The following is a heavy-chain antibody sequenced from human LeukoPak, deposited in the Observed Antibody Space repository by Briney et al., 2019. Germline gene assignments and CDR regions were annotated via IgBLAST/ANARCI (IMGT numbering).Heavy chain of an antibody. CDR1: GFTFSSYG. D-gene: IGHD3-22*01. V-gene: IGHV3-30*18. J-gene: IGHJ4*02. Sequence: GGSLRLSCTASGFTFSSYGMHWVRQAPGKGLEWVAVISYDGSNKYYADSVKGRFTISRDNSKNTLYLQMNSLRAEDTAVYYCAKSVSSALSGDYWGQGTLVTVSS. CDR2: ISYDGSNK. CDR3: AKSVSSALSGDY.